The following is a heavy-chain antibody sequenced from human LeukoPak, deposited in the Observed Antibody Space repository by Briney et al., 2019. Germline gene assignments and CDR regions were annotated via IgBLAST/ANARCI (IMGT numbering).Heavy chain of an antibody. CDR1: GGSISSGDYY. D-gene: IGHD1-26*01. J-gene: IGHJ6*02. V-gene: IGHV4-30-4*01. CDR2: IYYSGST. CDR3: ARLGSGSYFSHDRHLEDYGMDV. Sequence: SETLSLTCTVSGGSISSGDYYWSWIRQPPGKGLEWIGYIYYSGSTYYNPSLKSRVTISVDTSKNQFSLKLSSVTAADTAVYYCARLGSGSYFSHDRHLEDYGMDVWGQGTTVTVSS.